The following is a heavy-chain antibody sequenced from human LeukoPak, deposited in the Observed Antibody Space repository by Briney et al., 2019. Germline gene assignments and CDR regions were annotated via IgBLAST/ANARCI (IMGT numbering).Heavy chain of an antibody. CDR3: AKDLCSSTSCYAFDY. Sequence: LTGGSLRLSCAASGFTFSSYAMSWIRQAPGKGLEWVSAISGSGGSTYYADSVKGRFTISRDNSKNTLYLQMNSLRAEDTAVYYCAKDLCSSTSCYAFDYWGQGTLVTVSS. CDR1: GFTFSSYA. D-gene: IGHD2-2*01. CDR2: ISGSGGST. V-gene: IGHV3-23*01. J-gene: IGHJ4*02.